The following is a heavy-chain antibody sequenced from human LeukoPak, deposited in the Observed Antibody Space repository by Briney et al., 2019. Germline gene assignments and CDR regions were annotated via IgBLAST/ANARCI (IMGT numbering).Heavy chain of an antibody. V-gene: IGHV1-46*01. CDR1: VYTFSSYY. CDR2: INPSGRST. Sequence: ASVKVSRKAAVYTFSSYYIHWVRPAPGQGLEWMGRINPSGRSTNYAHKFPDRGTMTRDTSTSTVYMELRSLRSEDTAVYYCARDEGYHFYIDVWGKGTTVTVSS. J-gene: IGHJ6*03. CDR3: ARDEGYHFYIDV.